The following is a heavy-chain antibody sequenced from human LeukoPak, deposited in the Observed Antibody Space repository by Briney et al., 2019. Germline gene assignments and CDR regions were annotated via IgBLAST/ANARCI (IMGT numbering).Heavy chain of an antibody. Sequence: RASVKVSCRASGNIFTGYFMHWVRQAPGQGLEWMGGIIPIFGTANYAQKFQGRVTITADESTSTAYMELSSLRSEDTAVYYCARIGGYARAFDIWGQGTMVTVSS. CDR1: GNIFTGYF. CDR2: IIPIFGTA. D-gene: IGHD1-26*01. J-gene: IGHJ3*02. V-gene: IGHV1-69*13. CDR3: ARIGGYARAFDI.